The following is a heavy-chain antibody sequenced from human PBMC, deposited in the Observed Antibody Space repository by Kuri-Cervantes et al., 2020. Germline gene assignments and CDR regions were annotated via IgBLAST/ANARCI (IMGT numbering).Heavy chain of an antibody. V-gene: IGHV4-59*01. D-gene: IGHD6-13*01. CDR2: IYYSGST. Sequence: GSLRLSCTVSGGSISSYYWSWIRQPPGKGLEWIGYIYYSGSTNYNPSLKSRVTISVDTSKNQFSLKLSSVTAADTAVYYCARGDSSSWYYYYYYMDVWGKGTTVTVSS. CDR3: ARGDSSSWYYYYYYMDV. J-gene: IGHJ6*03. CDR1: GGSISSYY.